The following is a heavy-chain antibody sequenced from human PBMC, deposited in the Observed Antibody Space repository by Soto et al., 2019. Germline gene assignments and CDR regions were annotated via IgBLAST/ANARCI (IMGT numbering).Heavy chain of an antibody. Sequence: VQLLESGGGLVQPGGFLRLSCAASGFTFNNYAMTWVRQAPGKGLEWVSAISGGGDTTSYADSVKGRFTVSRDGSKNTLYLQMSSLRAEDTALYYCAKGRGGSGSLTPRVDFWGQGTLATVSS. J-gene: IGHJ4*02. D-gene: IGHD3-10*01. V-gene: IGHV3-23*01. CDR3: AKGRGGSGSLTPRVDF. CDR1: GFTFNNYA. CDR2: ISGGGDTT.